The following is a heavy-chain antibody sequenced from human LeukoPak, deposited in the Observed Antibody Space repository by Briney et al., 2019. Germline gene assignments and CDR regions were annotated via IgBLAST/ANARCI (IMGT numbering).Heavy chain of an antibody. Sequence: GGSLRLSCAASGFTFSGCGMYWVRQAPGKGLEWVAFIGYDGTNKYYTESVKGRFTISRDNSKNTLFLQMDSLRSEDTAVYYCARDIKFGQLDYYYYGMDVWGQGTAVTVSS. V-gene: IGHV3-30*02. CDR2: IGYDGTNK. CDR1: GFTFSGCG. CDR3: ARDIKFGQLDYYYYGMDV. D-gene: IGHD3-10*01. J-gene: IGHJ6*02.